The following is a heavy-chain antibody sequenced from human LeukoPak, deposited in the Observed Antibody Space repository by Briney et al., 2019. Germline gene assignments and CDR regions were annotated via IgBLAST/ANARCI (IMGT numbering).Heavy chain of an antibody. Sequence: GGSLRLSCAASGFTVSVYGMSWARQVPGKGLEWISVTNGGTQTSYYADSVNGRFTISRDNSKNTLYLQMNSLRAEDTAVYYCAKGDQVSYFYYMDVWGKGTTVAVSS. V-gene: IGHV3-23*01. CDR1: GFTVSVYG. CDR2: TNGGTQTS. J-gene: IGHJ6*03. CDR3: AKGDQVSYFYYMDV.